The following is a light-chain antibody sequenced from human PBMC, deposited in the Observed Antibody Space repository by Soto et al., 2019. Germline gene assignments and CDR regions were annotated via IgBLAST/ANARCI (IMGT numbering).Light chain of an antibody. Sequence: ALTQPPSVSGAPGQRVSISCTGSTSNIGAPYDVHWYQHLPGTAPKLLIYGDNNRPSGVPDRFSGSKSGTSASLAITRLQAEDEADYYCQSYDISLHNYVFGTGTKVTVL. CDR3: QSYDISLHNYV. V-gene: IGLV1-40*01. CDR1: TSNIGAPYD. CDR2: GDN. J-gene: IGLJ1*01.